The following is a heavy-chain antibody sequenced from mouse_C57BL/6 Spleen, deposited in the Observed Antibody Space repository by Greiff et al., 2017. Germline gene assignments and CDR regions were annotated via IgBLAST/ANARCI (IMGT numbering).Heavy chain of an antibody. V-gene: IGHV5-4*03. CDR2: ISDGGSYT. CDR3: ARGRYYGEAMDY. D-gene: IGHD1-1*01. Sequence: EVMLVESGGGLVKPGGSLKLSCAASGFTFSSYAMSWVRQTPEKRLEWVATISDGGSYTYSPDNVKGRFTISRDNAKNNLYLQMSHLKSEDTAMYYCARGRYYGEAMDYWGQGTSVTVSS. J-gene: IGHJ4*01. CDR1: GFTFSSYA.